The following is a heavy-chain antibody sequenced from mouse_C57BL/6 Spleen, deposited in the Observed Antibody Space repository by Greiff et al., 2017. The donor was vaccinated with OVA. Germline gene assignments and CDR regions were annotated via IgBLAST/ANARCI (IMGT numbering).Heavy chain of an antibody. V-gene: IGHV1-15*01. Sequence: VQVVESGAELVRPGASVTLSCKASGYTFTDYEMHWVKQTPVHGLEWIGAIDPETGGTAYNQKFKGKAILTADKSSSTAYMELRSLTSEDSAVYYCTRFDYSNYVDYFDYWGQGTTLTVSS. D-gene: IGHD2-5*01. J-gene: IGHJ2*01. CDR3: TRFDYSNYVDYFDY. CDR1: GYTFTDYE. CDR2: IDPETGGT.